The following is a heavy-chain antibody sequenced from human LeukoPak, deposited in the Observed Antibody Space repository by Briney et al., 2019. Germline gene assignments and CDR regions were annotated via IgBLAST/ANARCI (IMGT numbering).Heavy chain of an antibody. Sequence: ASMKVSFKASGYTFTGYYIHWLRQAPGQGLEWMGFINPNSGGTNYAQKFQGRVTMTRDTSISTAYMELSSLTSDDTAVYYCARDLEGYHYGSGNYPQWGQGTLITVSS. CDR1: GYTFTGYY. CDR2: INPNSGGT. D-gene: IGHD3-10*01. V-gene: IGHV1-2*02. CDR3: ARDLEGYHYGSGNYPQ. J-gene: IGHJ4*02.